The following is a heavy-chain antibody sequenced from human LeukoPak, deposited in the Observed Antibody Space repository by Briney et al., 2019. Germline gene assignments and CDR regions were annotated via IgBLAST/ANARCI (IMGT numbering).Heavy chain of an antibody. J-gene: IGHJ4*02. CDR1: GFHLSRLS. CDR2: FSGSGGST. V-gene: IGHV3-23*01. CDR3: AKNPLDLQVCCGYYFDY. Sequence: GGSLRPPCGALGFHLSRLSIGRGRQAPGEGLEGGSAFSGSGGSTYYADSVKGRFTISRDNSKNTLYLQMNSLRAEDTAVYYCAKNPLDLQVCCGYYFDYWGQGTLVTVSS. D-gene: IGHD1-7*01.